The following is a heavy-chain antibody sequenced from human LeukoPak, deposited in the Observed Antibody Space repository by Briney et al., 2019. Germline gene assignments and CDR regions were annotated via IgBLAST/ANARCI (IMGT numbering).Heavy chain of an antibody. D-gene: IGHD5-12*01. CDR1: GFTFSSYA. CDR3: ASPEGSGYDRPLFDY. V-gene: IGHV3-23*01. CDR2: ISGSGGST. J-gene: IGHJ4*02. Sequence: GGSLRLSCAASGFTFSSYAMSWVRQAPGKGLEWVSAISGSGGSTYYADSVKGRFTISRDNSKNTLNLQMNSLRAEDTAVYYCASPEGSGYDRPLFDYWGQGTLVTVSS.